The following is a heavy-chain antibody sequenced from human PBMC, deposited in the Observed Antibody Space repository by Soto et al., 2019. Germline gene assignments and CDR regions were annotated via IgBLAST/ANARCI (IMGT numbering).Heavy chain of an antibody. J-gene: IGHJ4*02. CDR1: GFTFSSYG. CDR3: ARDARTYYDFWSGYFDY. CDR2: IWYDGSNK. V-gene: IGHV3-33*01. Sequence: GGSLRLSWAAAGFTFSSYGMHWVRQAPGKGLEWVAVIWYDGSNKYYADSVKGRFTISRDNSKNTLYLQVNSLRAEDTAVYYCARDARTYYDFWSGYFDYWGQGTLVTVSS. D-gene: IGHD3-3*01.